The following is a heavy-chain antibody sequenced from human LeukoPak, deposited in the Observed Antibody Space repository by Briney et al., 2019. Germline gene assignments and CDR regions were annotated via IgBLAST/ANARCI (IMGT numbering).Heavy chain of an antibody. J-gene: IGHJ4*02. Sequence: GGSLRLSCAGSGFIVSSNYMSWVRQAAGKGLEWVSVIYGSSRTYYADSVKGRFTISRDNSKNTVYLQMDSLRAEDTAVYYCARDRADGYNYGDYFDNWGQGTLVTVTS. CDR1: GFIVSSNY. D-gene: IGHD5-18*01. V-gene: IGHV3-66*01. CDR3: ARDRADGYNYGDYFDN. CDR2: IYGSSRT.